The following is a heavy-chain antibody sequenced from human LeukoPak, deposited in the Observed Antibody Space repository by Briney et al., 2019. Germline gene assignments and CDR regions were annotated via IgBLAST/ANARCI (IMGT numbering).Heavy chain of an antibody. CDR1: GFTFSSYS. CDR3: ARVDYTNWYSFDY. D-gene: IGHD1-1*01. J-gene: IGHJ4*02. Sequence: PGGSLRLSCAASGFTFSSYSMNWVRQAPGKGLEWVSYISSSSRSSTIYYADSVKGLLTISRDNAKNSLYLQMNSLRAEDTAVYYCARVDYTNWYSFDYWGQGTLVTVSS. CDR2: ISSSSRSSTI. V-gene: IGHV3-48*01.